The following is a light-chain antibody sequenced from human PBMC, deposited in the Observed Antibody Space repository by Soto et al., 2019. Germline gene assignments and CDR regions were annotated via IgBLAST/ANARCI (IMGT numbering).Light chain of an antibody. CDR2: STN. V-gene: IGLV1-44*01. CDR1: SSNIGSNT. Sequence: QSVLTQPPSASGTPGQRGTISCSGSSSNIGSNTVNWYQQLQGSAPQLLMYSTNQRPSGVPDRFSGSKSGTSASLAISGLESEDEADYYCAAWDGSMNVVLFGGGTKLTVL. CDR3: AAWDGSMNVVL. J-gene: IGLJ2*01.